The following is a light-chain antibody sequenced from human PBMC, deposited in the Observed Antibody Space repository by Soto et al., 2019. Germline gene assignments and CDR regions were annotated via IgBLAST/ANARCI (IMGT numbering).Light chain of an antibody. CDR2: DAS. V-gene: IGKV3-11*01. CDR1: QSVSSY. Sequence: EILLTQSPATLSLSPGERATLSCRASQSVSSYLAWYQQQPGQAPRLLIYDASNRATGIPARFSGSGSGTSFTLTISSLEPEDFAFYYCQQRSNWPTFGQGTRLEIK. J-gene: IGKJ5*01. CDR3: QQRSNWPT.